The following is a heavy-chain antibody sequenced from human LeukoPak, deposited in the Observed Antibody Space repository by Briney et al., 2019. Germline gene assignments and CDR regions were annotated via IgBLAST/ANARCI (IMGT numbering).Heavy chain of an antibody. CDR1: GFTFSSYG. CDR2: IRYDGSNK. Sequence: GGSLRLSCAASGFTFSSYGMHWVRQAPGKGLEWVAFIRYDGSNKYYADSVKGRFTISRDNSKNTLYLQMNSLRAEDTAVYYCAKDGPQARSSGYYLHPFDPWGQGTLVTVSS. CDR3: AKDGPQARSSGYYLHPFDP. V-gene: IGHV3-30*02. D-gene: IGHD3-22*01. J-gene: IGHJ5*02.